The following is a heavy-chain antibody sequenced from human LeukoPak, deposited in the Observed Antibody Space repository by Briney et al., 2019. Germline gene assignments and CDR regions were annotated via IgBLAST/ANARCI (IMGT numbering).Heavy chain of an antibody. V-gene: IGHV1-18*01. CDR1: GYTFTSYG. Sequence: ASVKVSCKASGYTFTSYGISWVRQAPGQGLEWMGWISAYNGNTNYAQKLQGRVTMTTDTSTNTAYMELRSLRSDDTAVYYCARVLCSSTSCYSSPWFDPWGQGTLVTVSS. CDR3: ARVLCSSTSCYSSPWFDP. J-gene: IGHJ5*02. CDR2: ISAYNGNT. D-gene: IGHD2-2*01.